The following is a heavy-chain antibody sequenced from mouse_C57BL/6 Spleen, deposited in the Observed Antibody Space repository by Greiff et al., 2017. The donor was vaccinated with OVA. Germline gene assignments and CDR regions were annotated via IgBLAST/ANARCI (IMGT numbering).Heavy chain of an antibody. Sequence: QVQLQQPGAELVMPGASVKLSCKASGYTFTSYWMHWVKQRPGQGLEWIGEIDPSDSYTNYNQKFKGKSTLTVDKSSSTAYMQLSSLTSEDSAVYYCARYYGSSLDVWGTGTTVTVSS. CDR2: IDPSDSYT. CDR1: GYTFTSYW. V-gene: IGHV1-69*01. D-gene: IGHD1-1*01. J-gene: IGHJ1*03. CDR3: ARYYGSSLDV.